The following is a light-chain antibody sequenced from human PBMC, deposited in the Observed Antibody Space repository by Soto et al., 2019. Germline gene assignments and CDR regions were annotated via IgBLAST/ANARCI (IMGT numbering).Light chain of an antibody. CDR2: DNN. CDR1: SSNIGNNY. Sequence: QSVLTQPPSVSAAPGQKVTISCSGSSSNIGNNYVSWYQQLPRTAPKLLIYDNNKRPSGIPDRFSDSKSGTSATLGITGLQTGDEADYYCGTWDSSLSAVVFGGGTKLTVL. CDR3: GTWDSSLSAVV. V-gene: IGLV1-51*01. J-gene: IGLJ2*01.